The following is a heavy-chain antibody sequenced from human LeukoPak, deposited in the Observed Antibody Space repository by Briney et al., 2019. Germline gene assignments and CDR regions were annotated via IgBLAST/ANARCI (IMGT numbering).Heavy chain of an antibody. J-gene: IGHJ4*02. CDR1: GFSFTSYW. V-gene: IGHV3-7*03. D-gene: IGHD6-13*01. CDR2: IKEDGSEK. CDR3: AKDILAAGLFFDY. Sequence: GGSLRLSCAASGFSFTSYWMSWVRQAPGKGLEWLANIKEDGSEKYYVDSVKGRFTISRDNAKNSLYLQMNSLRAEDTAVYYCAKDILAAGLFFDYWGQGTLVTVSS.